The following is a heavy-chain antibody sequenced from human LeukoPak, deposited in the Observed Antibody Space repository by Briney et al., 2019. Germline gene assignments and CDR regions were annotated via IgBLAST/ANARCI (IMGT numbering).Heavy chain of an antibody. J-gene: IGHJ2*01. CDR3: AASRWYFDV. CDR2: IYYTGST. V-gene: IGHV4-59*08. CDR1: GGSITNFY. Sequence: SETLSLACTVSGGSITNFYWSWVRQPPGKRLEWLGFIYYTGSTTYNPPLESRVTISVDTSKNQFSLRLRSVTAADTAVYYCAASRWYFDVWGRGVVVAVSS.